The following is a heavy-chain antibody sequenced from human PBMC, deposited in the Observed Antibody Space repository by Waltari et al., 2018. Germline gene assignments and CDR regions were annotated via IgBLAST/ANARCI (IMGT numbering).Heavy chain of an antibody. CDR3: ARRYYDILTGRGDGNWFDP. CDR1: GYSFTSYW. Sequence: EVQLVQSGAEVKKPGESLKISCKGSGYSFTSYWIGWVRQMPGKGLEWMGIIYPGDSDTRYSPSFQGQVTISADKSISTAYLQWSSLKASDTAMYYCARRYYDILTGRGDGNWFDPWGQGTLVTVSS. D-gene: IGHD3-9*01. V-gene: IGHV5-51*01. CDR2: IYPGDSDT. J-gene: IGHJ5*02.